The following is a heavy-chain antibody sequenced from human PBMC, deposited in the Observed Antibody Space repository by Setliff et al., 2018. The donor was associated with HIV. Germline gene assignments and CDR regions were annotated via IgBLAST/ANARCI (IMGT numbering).Heavy chain of an antibody. CDR3: ARAPLEYSGYDYLRYFDY. CDR2: IYYSGDT. CDR1: GGSFSGYY. D-gene: IGHD5-12*01. Sequence: SETLSLTCAVYGGSFSGYYWSWIRQPPGKGLEWIGYIYYSGDTYYNATLQSRATILLDTSKNQFSLKLSSVTAADTAVYYCARAPLEYSGYDYLRYFDYWGQGTLVTVSS. V-gene: IGHV4-34*01. J-gene: IGHJ4*02.